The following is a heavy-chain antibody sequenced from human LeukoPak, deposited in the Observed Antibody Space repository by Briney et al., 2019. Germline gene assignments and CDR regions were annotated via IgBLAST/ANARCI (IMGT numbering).Heavy chain of an antibody. J-gene: IGHJ6*02. Sequence: GASVKVSCKASRYIFTGYQMHWVRQAPGQGLEWMGWINPSSGGTNYAQKFRGRVTMGRDTSISTAYMELSRLTSDDTAVYYCARDPSAMVRGVIIYGMDVWGQGTTVTVSS. CDR2: INPSSGGT. D-gene: IGHD3-10*01. CDR3: ARDPSAMVRGVIIYGMDV. V-gene: IGHV1-2*02. CDR1: RYIFTGYQ.